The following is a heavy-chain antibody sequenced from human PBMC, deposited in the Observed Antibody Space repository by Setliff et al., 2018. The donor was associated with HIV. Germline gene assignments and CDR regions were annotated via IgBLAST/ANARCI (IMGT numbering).Heavy chain of an antibody. CDR1: GYTFTGYY. CDR3: ARDQGYYDSSGYYYVGDAFDI. J-gene: IGHJ3*02. D-gene: IGHD3-22*01. V-gene: IGHV1-2*02. CDR2: INPNSGGT. Sequence: ASVKVSCKASGYTFTGYYMHWVRQAPGQGLEWMGWINPNSGGTTYAQKFQGRVTMTRDTSISTAYMELSRLRSDDTAVYYCARDQGYYDSSGYYYVGDAFDIWGQGTMVTVSS.